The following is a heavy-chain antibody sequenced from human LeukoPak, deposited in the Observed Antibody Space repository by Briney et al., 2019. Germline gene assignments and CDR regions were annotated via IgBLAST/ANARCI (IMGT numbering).Heavy chain of an antibody. Sequence: GESLKISCQGSGYSFTTYWIGWVRQLPGKGLEWMGIIYPGDSDTRYSPSFQGQVTISADKSISTAYLQWSSLKASDTAMYYCASVTLSIAAFDAFDIWGQGTMVTVSS. CDR3: ASVTLSIAAFDAFDI. D-gene: IGHD6-13*01. CDR2: IYPGDSDT. V-gene: IGHV5-51*01. CDR1: GYSFTTYW. J-gene: IGHJ3*02.